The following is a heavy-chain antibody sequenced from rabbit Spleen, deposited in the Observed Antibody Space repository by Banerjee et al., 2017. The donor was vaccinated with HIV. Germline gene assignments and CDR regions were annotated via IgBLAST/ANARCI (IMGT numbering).Heavy chain of an antibody. J-gene: IGHJ3*01. CDR2: ILTSSGST. Sequence: QSLEESGGDLVKPGASLTLTCTASGFSFSSSYYMCWVRQAPGKRPEWIACILTSSGSTWYASWAKGRFTISKTSSTTVTLQMTSLTAADTATYFCARDTSTSFSTYGMDLWGQGTLVTVS. CDR1: GFSFSSSYY. CDR3: ARDTSTSFSTYGMDL. V-gene: IGHV1S40*01. D-gene: IGHD1-1*01.